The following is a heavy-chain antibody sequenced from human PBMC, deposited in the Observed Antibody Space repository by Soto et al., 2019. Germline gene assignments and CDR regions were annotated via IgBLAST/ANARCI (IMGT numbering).Heavy chain of an antibody. J-gene: IGHJ4*02. V-gene: IGHV3-74*01. CDR2: INTDGSII. CDR3: ARDTDGLHY. Sequence: EVRLVESGGGLVQPGGSLRPSCAASGLIFSNYKMHWVRQAPGKGLVWVSRINTDGSIIDYADSVKGRFTVSRDNAKNTLYLQMNSLRADDTAVYYCARDTDGLHYWGQGTLVTVSS. CDR1: GLIFSNYK.